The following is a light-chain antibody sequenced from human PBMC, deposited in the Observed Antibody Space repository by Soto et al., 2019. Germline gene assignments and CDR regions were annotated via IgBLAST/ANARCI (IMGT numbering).Light chain of an antibody. V-gene: IGKV3-15*01. CDR3: QPYSNSLPMYT. CDR1: QSVGSN. CDR2: GAS. Sequence: EIVMTQSPAILSVSPGERATLSCRASQSVGSNLAWYQQKPAQAPRLLIYGASTRATGIPARFSGSGSVTEFTLTISSLQSEDFAVYSCQPYSNSLPMYTFRQGTKVDSK. J-gene: IGKJ2*01.